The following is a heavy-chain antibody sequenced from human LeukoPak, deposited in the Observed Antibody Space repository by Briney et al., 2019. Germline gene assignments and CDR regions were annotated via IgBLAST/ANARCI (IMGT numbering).Heavy chain of an antibody. CDR2: ISRSGGST. CDR1: GFTFSSYA. J-gene: IGHJ4*02. D-gene: IGHD3-22*01. Sequence: PGGSLRLSCAASGFTFSSYAMSWVRQAPGKGLEGVSAISRSGGSTYYADSVKGRFTISRDNSKNTLYLQMNSLRAEDTAVYYCAKDDNYYDSSGYYYDWGQGTLVTVSS. CDR3: AKDDNYYDSSGYYYD. V-gene: IGHV3-23*01.